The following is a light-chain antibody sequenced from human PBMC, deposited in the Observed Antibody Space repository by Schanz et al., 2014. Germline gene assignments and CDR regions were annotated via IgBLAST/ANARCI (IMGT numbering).Light chain of an antibody. Sequence: QSALTQPRSVSGSPGQSVTISCTGTSSDVGGYNYVSWYQQHPGKAPKLMIYDVTKRPSGVRDRFSGSKSGNTASLTISGLQAEDEADYYCCSYAGSSWVFGGGTKLTVL. CDR2: DVT. CDR3: CSYAGSSWV. V-gene: IGLV2-11*01. J-gene: IGLJ3*02. CDR1: SSDVGGYNY.